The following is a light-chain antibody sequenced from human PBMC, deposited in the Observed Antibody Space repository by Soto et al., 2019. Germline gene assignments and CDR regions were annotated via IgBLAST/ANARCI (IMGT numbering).Light chain of an antibody. CDR1: QSISSW. V-gene: IGKV1-5*01. J-gene: IGKJ4*01. CDR2: DAS. Sequence: DIQMTQSPSTLSASVGDRVSITCLASQSISSWLAWYQQKPGKAPKLLIYDASSLESGVPSRFSGSGSETEFTLTINSLQPDDFATYYCQQYNSYRSLTFGGGTKVDIK. CDR3: QQYNSYRSLT.